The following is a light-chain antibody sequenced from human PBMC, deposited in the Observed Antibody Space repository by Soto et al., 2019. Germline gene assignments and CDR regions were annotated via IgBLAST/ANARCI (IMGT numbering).Light chain of an antibody. CDR3: QQYGSSPPGT. V-gene: IGKV3-20*01. CDR2: GAS. Sequence: EIELTQSPGSLSLSRGERAPISCRASQSFSSSYLAWYQQNPGQAPRLLIYGASSRATGIPDRFSGSGSGTDFTLTISRLEPEDSAVYYCQQYGSSPPGTFGQGTKVDI. CDR1: QSFSSSY. J-gene: IGKJ1*01.